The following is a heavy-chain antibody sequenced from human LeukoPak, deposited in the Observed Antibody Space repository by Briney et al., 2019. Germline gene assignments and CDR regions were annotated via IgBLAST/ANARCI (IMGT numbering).Heavy chain of an antibody. Sequence: GGSLRLSCAASGFTFSSYSMNWVRQAPGEGLEWVSSISSSSSYIYYADSVKGRFTVSRDNAKYSLYLQMNSLRAEDTAVYYCARDSASLWFGELSGWFAPWGQGTLVTVSS. CDR1: GFTFSSYS. D-gene: IGHD3-10*01. J-gene: IGHJ5*02. CDR2: ISSSSSYI. V-gene: IGHV3-21*01. CDR3: ARDSASLWFGELSGWFAP.